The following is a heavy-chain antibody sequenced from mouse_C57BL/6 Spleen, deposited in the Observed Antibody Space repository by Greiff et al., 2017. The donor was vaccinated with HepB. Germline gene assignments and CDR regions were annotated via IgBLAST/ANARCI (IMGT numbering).Heavy chain of an antibody. Sequence: EVKLMESGGGLVQPKGSLKLSCAASGSSFNTYAMNWVRQAPGKGLEWVARIRSKSNNYATYYADSVKDRFTISRDDSESMLYLQMNNLKTEDTAMYYCVRQCYDYYAMDYWGQGTSVTVSS. CDR1: GSSFNTYA. CDR3: VRQCYDYYAMDY. V-gene: IGHV10-1*01. D-gene: IGHD1-1*01. CDR2: IRSKSNNYAT. J-gene: IGHJ4*01.